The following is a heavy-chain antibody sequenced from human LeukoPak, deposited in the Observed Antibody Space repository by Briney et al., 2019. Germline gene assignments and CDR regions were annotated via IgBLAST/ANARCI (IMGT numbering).Heavy chain of an antibody. V-gene: IGHV3-30*02. Sequence: AGGSLRLSCAASGFTFSSYGMHWVRQAPGKGLEWVAFIRYDGSNKYYADSVKGRFTISRDNSKNTLYLQMNSLRAEDTAVYYCAKDSIRTRFGEENSRGYWGQGTLVTVSS. CDR3: AKDSIRTRFGEENSRGY. CDR2: IRYDGSNK. CDR1: GFTFSSYG. J-gene: IGHJ4*02. D-gene: IGHD3-10*01.